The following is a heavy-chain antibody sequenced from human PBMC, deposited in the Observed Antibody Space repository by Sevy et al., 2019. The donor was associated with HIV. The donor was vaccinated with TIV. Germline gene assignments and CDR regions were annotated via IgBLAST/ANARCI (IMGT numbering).Heavy chain of an antibody. CDR1: GGSFSGYY. V-gene: IGHV4-34*01. CDR2: INHSGST. Sequence: SETLSLTCAVYGGSFSGYYWNWIRQTTGKGVEWIGEINHSGSTNYNPSLKSRVTISVDTSKNQFSLRLNSVTAADTAVYYCARAPPVVVVPGAPSWFDPWGQGTLVTVSS. D-gene: IGHD2-2*01. J-gene: IGHJ5*02. CDR3: ARAPPVVVVPGAPSWFDP.